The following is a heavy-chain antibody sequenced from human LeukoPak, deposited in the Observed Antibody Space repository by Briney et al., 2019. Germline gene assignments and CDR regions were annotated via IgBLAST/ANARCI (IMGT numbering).Heavy chain of an antibody. CDR1: GLTLSGYW. CDR2: INGDASST. J-gene: IGHJ2*01. D-gene: IGHD5-18*01. Sequence: GGSLRLSCAASGLTLSGYWMHWVRQAPGKGLVWVSRINGDASSTSYADSVKGRFTISRDNAKSTLYLQMNSLRVEDTAARDRGNTYGYFEYWGRGTLVTVSS. CDR3: GNTYGYFEY. V-gene: IGHV3-74*01.